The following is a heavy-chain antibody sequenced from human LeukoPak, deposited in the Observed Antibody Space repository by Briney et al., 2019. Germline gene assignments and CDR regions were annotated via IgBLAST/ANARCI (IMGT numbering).Heavy chain of an antibody. CDR3: ASRPYYHYGMDV. Sequence: ASVKVSCKASGYTFTGYYMHWVRQAPGQGLEWMGWINPNSGGTNYAQKFQGRVTMTEDTSTDTAYMELSSLRSEDTAVYYCASRPYYHYGMDVWGQGTTVTVSS. CDR1: GYTFTGYY. CDR2: INPNSGGT. J-gene: IGHJ6*02. V-gene: IGHV1-2*02.